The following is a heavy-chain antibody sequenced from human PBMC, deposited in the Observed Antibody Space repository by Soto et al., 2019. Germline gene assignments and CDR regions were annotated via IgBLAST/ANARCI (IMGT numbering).Heavy chain of an antibody. D-gene: IGHD6-19*01. CDR3: AHRGGSGWLPNDIDAFDI. CDR2: INAGNGNT. Sequence: ASVKVSCKASGYTFTSYAMHWVRQAPGQRLEWMGWINAGNGNTKYSQKFQGRVTITADKSTSTAYMELSSLRSEDTAVYYCAHRGGSGWLPNDIDAFDIWGQGTMVT. V-gene: IGHV1-3*01. CDR1: GYTFTSYA. J-gene: IGHJ3*02.